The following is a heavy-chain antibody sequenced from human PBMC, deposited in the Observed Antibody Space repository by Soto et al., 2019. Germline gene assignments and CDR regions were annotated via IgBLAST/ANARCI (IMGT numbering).Heavy chain of an antibody. CDR3: ARGPLYYDFWSGTFDI. V-gene: IGHV1-18*01. CDR2: ISAYNGNT. D-gene: IGHD3-3*01. CDR1: GYTFTSYG. J-gene: IGHJ3*02. Sequence: ASVKVSCKASGYTFTSYGISWVRQAPGQGLEWMGWISAYNGNTNYAQKLQGRVTMTTDTSTSTAYMELRSLRSDDTAVYYCARGPLYYDFWSGTFDIWGQGTMVTVS.